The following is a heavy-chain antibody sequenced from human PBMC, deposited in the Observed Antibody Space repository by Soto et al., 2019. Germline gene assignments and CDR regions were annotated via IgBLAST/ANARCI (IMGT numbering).Heavy chain of an antibody. J-gene: IGHJ6*02. CDR2: INQDGGGT. Sequence: PGGSLILSCVASGFTFSSSFMGWVRQAPGKGLEWVANINQDGGGTYYVDSVQGRFTISRDNAKDSLFLQMNSLKTEDTAVYYCTRDFQGQYYYGMDVWGQGTTVTVSS. CDR1: GFTFSSSF. CDR3: TRDFQGQYYYGMDV. V-gene: IGHV3-7*03.